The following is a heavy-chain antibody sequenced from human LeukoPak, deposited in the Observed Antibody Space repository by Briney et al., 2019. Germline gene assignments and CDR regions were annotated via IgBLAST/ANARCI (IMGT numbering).Heavy chain of an antibody. V-gene: IGHV3-30*01. Sequence: PGGSLRLSCAASGFTFSSYSIHWVRQAPGKGLEWVAVISHDGSNKYYADSVKGRFTISRDNSKNTLYLQMNSLRAEDTALYYCAKGRGSSSGPGVDYWGQGTLVTVSS. CDR2: ISHDGSNK. CDR3: AKGRGSSSGPGVDY. D-gene: IGHD6-6*01. J-gene: IGHJ4*02. CDR1: GFTFSSYS.